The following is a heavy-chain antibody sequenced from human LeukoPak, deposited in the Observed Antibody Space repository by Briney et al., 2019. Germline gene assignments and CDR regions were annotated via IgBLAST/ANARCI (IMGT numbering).Heavy chain of an antibody. D-gene: IGHD2-2*01. CDR2: ICAYNGNT. Sequence: ASVKVSCTSSVYTFTIYGICWVRQAPGQGLGWLGWICAYNGNTNYSQTPQGRGTMTTDTSTSTPYMELRSLRSDDTAVYYCARMGSRYCGSTSCYRFDPWGQGTLVTVSS. V-gene: IGHV1-18*01. J-gene: IGHJ5*02. CDR1: VYTFTIYG. CDR3: ARMGSRYCGSTSCYRFDP.